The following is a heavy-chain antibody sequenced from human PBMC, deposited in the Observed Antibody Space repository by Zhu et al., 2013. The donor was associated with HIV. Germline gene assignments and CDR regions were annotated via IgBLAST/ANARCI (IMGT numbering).Heavy chain of an antibody. CDR2: IIPIFGTA. CDR3: ARGTGYSSSWYPEEGVRKNWFDP. V-gene: IGHV1-69*01. D-gene: IGHD6-13*01. Sequence: QVQLVQSGAEVKKPGSSVKVSCKASGGTFSSYAISWVRQAPGQGLEWMGGIIPIFGTANYAQKFQGRVTITADESTSTAYMELSSLRSEDTAVYYCARGTGYSSSWYPEEGVRKNWFDPWGRGNPWSPSPQ. J-gene: IGHJ5*02. CDR1: GGTFSSYA.